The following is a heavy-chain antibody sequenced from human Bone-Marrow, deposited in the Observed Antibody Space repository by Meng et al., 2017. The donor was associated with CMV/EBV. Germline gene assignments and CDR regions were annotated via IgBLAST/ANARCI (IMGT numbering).Heavy chain of an antibody. Sequence: GSLRLSCVVSGSSISSSKWWSWVRQPPGKGLEWIGAIHHSGTTNYNTSLKSRVTMSVDKSKNHFSLSLTSVTAADTAVYFCARADSSYFDVSAYYPDAFDIWGQGTVVTVSS. D-gene: IGHD3-22*01. CDR3: ARADSSYFDVSAYYPDAFDI. J-gene: IGHJ3*02. CDR2: IHHSGTT. V-gene: IGHV4-4*01. CDR1: GSSISSSKW.